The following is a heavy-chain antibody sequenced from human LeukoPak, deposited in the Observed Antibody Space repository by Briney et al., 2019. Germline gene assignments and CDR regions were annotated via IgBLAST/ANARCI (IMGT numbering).Heavy chain of an antibody. CDR3: ARLDYGDNLDY. J-gene: IGHJ4*01. V-gene: IGHV4-59*01. Sequence: PSETLSLTCTVSGGSISSYYWSWIRQPPGKGLEWIGYIYYSGSTNYNPSLKSRVTISVDTSKNQFSLKLSSVTAADTAVYYCARLDYGDNLDYWGQETWSPSPQ. D-gene: IGHD4-17*01. CDR1: GGSISSYY. CDR2: IYYSGST.